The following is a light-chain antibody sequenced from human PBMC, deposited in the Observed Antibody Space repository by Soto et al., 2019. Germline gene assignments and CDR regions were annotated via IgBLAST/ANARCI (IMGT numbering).Light chain of an antibody. V-gene: IGKV3-15*01. Sequence: ETVMTQSAATLSVSPGERATLSCRARQSVRSNLAWYQQKPGQAPRLLIYGASTRVTGIPARFSGSGSGTEFTLTISSLQSEDFAVYYCQQYNNWPRTFGQGTKVEIK. CDR2: GAS. CDR1: QSVRSN. CDR3: QQYNNWPRT. J-gene: IGKJ1*01.